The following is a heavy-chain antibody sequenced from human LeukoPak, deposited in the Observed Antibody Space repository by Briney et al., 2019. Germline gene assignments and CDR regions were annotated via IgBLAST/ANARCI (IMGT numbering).Heavy chain of an antibody. CDR1: GGTFSSYT. V-gene: IGHV1-69*02. J-gene: IGHJ6*02. CDR2: IIPILGIA. CDR3: ARGYGYGPPYYYYGMDV. D-gene: IGHD5-18*01. Sequence: SVKVSCKASGGTFSSYTISWVRQAPGQGLEWMGRIIPILGIANYAQKFQGRVTITADKSTSTAYMELSSLRSEDTAVYYCARGYGYGPPYYYYGMDVWGQGTTVTVSS.